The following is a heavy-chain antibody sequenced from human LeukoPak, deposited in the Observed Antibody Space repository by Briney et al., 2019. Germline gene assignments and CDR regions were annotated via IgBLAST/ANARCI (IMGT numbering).Heavy chain of an antibody. Sequence: GGSLRLSCAASGFTFSSYAMSWVRQAPGKGLEWVSAISGGGRTYYADSVNGRFAISRDNSKNTLDLQMDSLRAEDTAVYYCARRKYGDYCFDYWGQGTLVTVSS. D-gene: IGHD4-17*01. CDR1: GFTFSSYA. V-gene: IGHV3-23*01. CDR2: ISGGGRT. CDR3: ARRKYGDYCFDY. J-gene: IGHJ4*02.